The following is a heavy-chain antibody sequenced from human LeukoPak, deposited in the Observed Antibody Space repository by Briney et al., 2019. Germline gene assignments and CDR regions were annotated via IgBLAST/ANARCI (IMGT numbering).Heavy chain of an antibody. Sequence: GGSLRLSCTASGFIFSTYNMNWVRQAPGKGLEWVSSIGTSGDYIYYADSVQGRFTISRDDAKNSLYLQMNSLRAEDTAFFFCAKDIFPADFTYFDYWGQGTLVTVSS. D-gene: IGHD2-21*01. J-gene: IGHJ4*02. CDR1: GFIFSTYN. CDR2: IGTSGDYI. CDR3: AKDIFPADFTYFDY. V-gene: IGHV3-21*04.